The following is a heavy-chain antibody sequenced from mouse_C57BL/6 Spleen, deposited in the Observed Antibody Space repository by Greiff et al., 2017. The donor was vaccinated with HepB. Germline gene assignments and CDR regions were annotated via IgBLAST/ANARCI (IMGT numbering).Heavy chain of an antibody. CDR1: GFTFSDYG. CDR2: ISSGSSTI. CDR3: ARPYGSLFAY. Sequence: EVQGVESGGGLVKPGGSLKLSCAASGFTFSDYGMHWVRQAPEKGLEWVAYISSGSSTIYYADTVTGRFTISRDKAKNTLFLQMTSLRSEDTAMYYCARPYGSLFAYWGQGTLVTVSA. J-gene: IGHJ3*01. D-gene: IGHD1-1*01. V-gene: IGHV5-17*01.